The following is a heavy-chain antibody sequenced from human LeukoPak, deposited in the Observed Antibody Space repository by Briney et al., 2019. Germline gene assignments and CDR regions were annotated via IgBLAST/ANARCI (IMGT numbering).Heavy chain of an antibody. CDR2: IIPIIGTT. J-gene: IGHJ3*02. CDR3: ARRYCTNGVCYNDRGAFDI. Sequence: ASVKVSCKASGYTFTNYDISWVRQAPGQGLEWMGGIIPIIGTTNYAQKFQGRVTVITDKSTSTAYMELSSLRSEDTAVYYCARRYCTNGVCYNDRGAFDIWGQGTMVTVSS. D-gene: IGHD2-8*01. CDR1: GYTFTNYD. V-gene: IGHV1-69*05.